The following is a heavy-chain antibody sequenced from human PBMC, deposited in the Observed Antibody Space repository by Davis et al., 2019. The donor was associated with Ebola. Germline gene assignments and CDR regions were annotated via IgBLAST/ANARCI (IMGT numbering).Heavy chain of an antibody. J-gene: IGHJ4*02. V-gene: IGHV4-39*01. CDR3: ARHPLSTVTKNFDY. CDR2: IYYSGST. CDR1: GGSISGSSYY. Sequence: SETLSLTCTVSGGSISGSSYYWGWIRQPPGKGLEWIGSIYYSGSTYYNPSLKSRVTISVDTSKNQFSLKLSSVTAADTAVYYCARHPLSTVTKNFDYWGQGTLVTVSS. D-gene: IGHD4-17*01.